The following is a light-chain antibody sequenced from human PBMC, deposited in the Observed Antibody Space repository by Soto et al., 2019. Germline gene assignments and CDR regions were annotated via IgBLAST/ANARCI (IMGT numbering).Light chain of an antibody. CDR2: GAS. CDR1: QCVDSSF. V-gene: IGKV3-20*01. J-gene: IGKJ1*01. Sequence: EIVLTQSPGSLSLSPGERATLSCRASQCVDSSFFAWYQKKPGQAPRLLIYGASKRATGIPDRFSGSGSGTEFTLTISRLEPEDFAVYYCQQYVSSVTFGQGTKVEIK. CDR3: QQYVSSVT.